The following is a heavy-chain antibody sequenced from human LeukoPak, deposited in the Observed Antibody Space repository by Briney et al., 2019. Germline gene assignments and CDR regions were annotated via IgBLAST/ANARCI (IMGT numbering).Heavy chain of an antibody. CDR3: ARDRSSGWLLTRYNWFDP. CDR2: IYTSGST. Sequence: SQTLSLTCTVSGGSISSGSYYWSWIRQPAGKGLEWIGRIYTSGSTNYNPSLKSRVTISVDTSKNQFSLKLSSVTAADTAVYYCARDRSSGWLLTRYNWFDPWGQGTLVTVSS. V-gene: IGHV4-61*02. CDR1: GGSISSGSYY. D-gene: IGHD6-19*01. J-gene: IGHJ5*02.